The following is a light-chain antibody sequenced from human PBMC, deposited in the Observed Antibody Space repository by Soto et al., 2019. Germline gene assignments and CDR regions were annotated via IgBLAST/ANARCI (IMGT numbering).Light chain of an antibody. V-gene: IGLV1-44*01. CDR1: NSNIGATS. CDR2: FND. CDR3: AAWDDILNGPA. Sequence: QSVLTQPPSASGTPGQRVTISCSGDNSNIGATSVNWYQQFPGTAPRLLIYFNDQRPSGVPDRFSASKSGTSASLAISGLQYEDGADYYCAAWDDILNGPALGGGTQLTVL. J-gene: IGLJ2*01.